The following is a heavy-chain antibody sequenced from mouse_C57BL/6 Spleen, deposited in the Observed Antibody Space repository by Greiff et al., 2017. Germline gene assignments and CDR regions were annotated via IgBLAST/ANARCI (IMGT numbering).Heavy chain of an antibody. D-gene: IGHD2-3*01. CDR1: GYSITSGYY. Sequence: EVKLMESGPGLVKPSQSLSLTCSVTGYSITSGYYWNWIRQFPGNKLEWMCYISYDGSNNYNPSLKNRISITRDTSKNQFFLKLNSVTTEDTATYYCASVYDLWYFDVWGTGTTVTVSS. CDR3: ASVYDLWYFDV. V-gene: IGHV3-6*01. J-gene: IGHJ1*03. CDR2: ISYDGSN.